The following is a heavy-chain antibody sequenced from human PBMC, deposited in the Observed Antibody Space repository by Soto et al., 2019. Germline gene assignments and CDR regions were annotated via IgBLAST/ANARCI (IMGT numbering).Heavy chain of an antibody. V-gene: IGHV4-31*03. D-gene: IGHD6-19*01. CDR2: IYYSGST. J-gene: IGHJ4*02. CDR1: GGSISSGGYY. Sequence: QVQLQELGPGLVKPSQTLSLTCTVSGGSISSGGYYWSWIRQHPGKGLEWIGYIYYSGSTYYNPSLKSRVTISVDTSKNQFSLKLSSVTAADTAVYYCARALKNIAVAGNYFDYWGQGTLVTVSS. CDR3: ARALKNIAVAGNYFDY.